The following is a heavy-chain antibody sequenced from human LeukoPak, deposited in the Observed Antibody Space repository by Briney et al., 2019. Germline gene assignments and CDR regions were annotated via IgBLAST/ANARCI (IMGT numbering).Heavy chain of an antibody. CDR3: ARSGYAGVDY. J-gene: IGHJ4*02. V-gene: IGHV3-48*04. D-gene: IGHD3-22*01. Sequence: GGSLRLSCAASGFTFSSYSMNWVRQAPGKGLEWVSYISSSNSTIYYADSVKGRFTISRDNAKNSLYLQMNSLRAEDTAVYYCARSGYAGVDYWGQGTLVTVSS. CDR2: ISSSNSTI. CDR1: GFTFSSYS.